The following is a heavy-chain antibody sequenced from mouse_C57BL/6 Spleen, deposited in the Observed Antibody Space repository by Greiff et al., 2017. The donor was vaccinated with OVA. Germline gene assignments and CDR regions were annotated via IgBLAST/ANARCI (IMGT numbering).Heavy chain of an antibody. CDR1: GYTFTSYW. CDR3: GRCDGYSYYYAMDY. J-gene: IGHJ4*01. Sequence: QVQLQQPGAELVRPGSSVKLSCKASGYTFTSYWMHWVKQRPIQGLEWIGNIDPSDSETHYNQKFKDKATLTVDKSSSTAYMQLSSLTSEDSAVYYCGRCDGYSYYYAMDYWGQGTSVTVSS. D-gene: IGHD2-3*01. V-gene: IGHV1-52*01. CDR2: IDPSDSET.